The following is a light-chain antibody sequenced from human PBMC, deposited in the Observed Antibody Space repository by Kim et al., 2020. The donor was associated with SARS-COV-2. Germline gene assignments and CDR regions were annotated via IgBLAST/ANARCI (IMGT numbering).Light chain of an antibody. Sequence: ASVGDRVTITCRASQGINNHLAWYQQKPGKAPNVLIYAVSTLQSGVPSRFSGTGSGTDFTLTINSLQPEDVATYFCQRYNASPRTFGQGTKVDIK. CDR3: QRYNASPRT. CDR2: AVS. CDR1: QGINNH. J-gene: IGKJ1*01. V-gene: IGKV1-27*01.